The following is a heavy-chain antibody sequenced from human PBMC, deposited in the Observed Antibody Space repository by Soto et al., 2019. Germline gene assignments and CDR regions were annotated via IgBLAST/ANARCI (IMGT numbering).Heavy chain of an antibody. D-gene: IGHD6-13*01. Sequence: QVQLVQSGAEVKKPGASAKVSCKASGYTFTSYYMHWVRQAPGQGLEWMGIINPSGGSTSYAQKIQGRVTMTGVTSTSTVYMELSSLRSEDTAVYYCGRDYSSPDYLGQGTLVTVSS. CDR1: GYTFTSYY. J-gene: IGHJ4*02. CDR3: GRDYSSPDY. V-gene: IGHV1-46*01. CDR2: INPSGGST.